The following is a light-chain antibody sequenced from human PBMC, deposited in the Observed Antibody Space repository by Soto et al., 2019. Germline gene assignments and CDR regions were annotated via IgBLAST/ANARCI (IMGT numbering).Light chain of an antibody. J-gene: IGKJ1*01. CDR1: QSVSSTY. CDR2: GAF. V-gene: IGKV3-20*01. CDR3: HQYGSSPWT. Sequence: EIELTQSPATLSFSPGVRVTLSCRASQSVSSTYLAWYQHKPGQAPRLLLYGAFSRATGIPDRFSGSGSGTDFTLTISRLEPEDFAVYYCHQYGSSPWTFGQGTKVDIK.